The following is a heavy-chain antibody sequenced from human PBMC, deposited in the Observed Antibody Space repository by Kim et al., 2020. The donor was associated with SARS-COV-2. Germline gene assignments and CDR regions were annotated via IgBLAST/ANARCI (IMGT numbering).Heavy chain of an antibody. CDR1: GFTYGDYD. V-gene: IGHV3-9*01. D-gene: IGHD6-19*01. J-gene: IGHJ4*02. Sequence: GGSLRLSCVASGFTYGDYDMHWVRQAPGKGLEWVSGISWNSGTIAYADSVKGRFTISRDNANKFLYLQMNGLRADDTAMYYCAKIMKRGWTIFDYWGQGTLVTVSS. CDR3: AKIMKRGWTIFDY. CDR2: ISWNSGTI.